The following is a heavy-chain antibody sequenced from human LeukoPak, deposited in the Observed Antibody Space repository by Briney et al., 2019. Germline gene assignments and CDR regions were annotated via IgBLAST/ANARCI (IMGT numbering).Heavy chain of an antibody. CDR3: ASGYYYGSGSYLA. CDR1: GGSFSGHY. CDR2: IDHSGNT. J-gene: IGHJ5*02. Sequence: SETLSLTCAVSGGSFSGHYWSWIRQSPGEGLEWIGEIDHSGNTNYNPSLKGRLTISVDTSKSQFSLRLSSVTAADTAVYYCASGYYYGSGSYLAWGQGTLVTVSS. V-gene: IGHV4-34*01. D-gene: IGHD3-10*01.